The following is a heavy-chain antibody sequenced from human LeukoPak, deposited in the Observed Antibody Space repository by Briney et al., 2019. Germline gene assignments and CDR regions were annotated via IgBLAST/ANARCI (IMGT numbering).Heavy chain of an antibody. CDR2: INPNSGGT. CDR1: GYTFTGYY. CDR3: ARAGDIVVVVAAKTWDNWFDP. D-gene: IGHD2-15*01. Sequence: ASVKVSCKASGYTFTGYYMRWVRQAPGQGLEWMGWINPNSGGTNYAQKFQGRVTMTRDTSISTAYMELSRLRSDDTAVYYCARAGDIVVVVAAKTWDNWFDPWGQGTLVTVSS. J-gene: IGHJ5*02. V-gene: IGHV1-2*02.